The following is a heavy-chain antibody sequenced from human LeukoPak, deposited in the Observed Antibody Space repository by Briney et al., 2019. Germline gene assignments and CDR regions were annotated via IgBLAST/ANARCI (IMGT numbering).Heavy chain of an antibody. V-gene: IGHV4-39*01. CDR3: ARGGGWLFSNDAFDF. Sequence: SETLSLTCTVSGGSISSSSYYWGWIRQPPGKGLEWIGSIYYSGSTYYNPSLKSRVTISVDTSKNQFSLKLSSVTAADTAVYYCARGGGWLFSNDAFDFWGQGTMVTVSS. J-gene: IGHJ3*01. CDR2: IYYSGST. CDR1: GGSISSSSYY. D-gene: IGHD3-22*01.